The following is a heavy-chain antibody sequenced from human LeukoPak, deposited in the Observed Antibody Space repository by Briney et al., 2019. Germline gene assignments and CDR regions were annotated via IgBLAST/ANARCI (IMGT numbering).Heavy chain of an antibody. CDR3: ARDGDTVLTRGYYYYMDV. V-gene: IGHV3-21*01. J-gene: IGHJ6*03. Sequence: GGSLRLSCAASGFTFSSYTMNWVRQAPGKGLEWVSSISTSSSYIYYADSVKGRFTISRDNAKNSLYLQMNSLRAEDTALYYCARDGDTVLTRGYYYYMDVWGKGTTVTVSS. CDR2: ISTSSSYI. CDR1: GFTFSSYT. D-gene: IGHD4-23*01.